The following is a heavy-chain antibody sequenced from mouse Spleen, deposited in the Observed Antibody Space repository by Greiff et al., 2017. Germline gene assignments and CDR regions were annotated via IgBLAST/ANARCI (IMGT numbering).Heavy chain of an antibody. CDR3: TRRDLGRWYFDV. CDR2: INPSNGGT. Sequence: QVQLQQSGAELVKPGASVKLSCKASGYTFTSYYMYWVKQRPGQGLEWIGAINPSNGGTNFNEKFKSKATLTVDKSSSTAYMQLSSLTSEDSAVYYCTRRDLGRWYFDVWGAGATVTVSS. V-gene: IGHV1S81*02. J-gene: IGHJ1*01. CDR1: GYTFTSYY. D-gene: IGHD4-1*01.